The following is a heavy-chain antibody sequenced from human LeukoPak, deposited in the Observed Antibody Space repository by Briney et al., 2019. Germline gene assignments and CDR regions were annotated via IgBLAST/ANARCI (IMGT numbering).Heavy chain of an antibody. D-gene: IGHD3-10*01. CDR2: IYYSGST. CDR3: ARDRDRRFDP. CDR1: GGSISRGDYY. Sequence: SQTLSLTCTVSGGSISRGDYYWSWIRQPPGKGLEWIGYIYYSGSTYYNPSLKSRVTISVDTSKNQLSLKLSSVTAADTAVYYCARDRDRRFDPWGQGTLVTVSS. J-gene: IGHJ5*02. V-gene: IGHV4-30-4*08.